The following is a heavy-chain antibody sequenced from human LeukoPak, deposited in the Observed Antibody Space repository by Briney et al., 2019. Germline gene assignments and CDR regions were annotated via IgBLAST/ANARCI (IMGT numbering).Heavy chain of an antibody. Sequence: GESRKISCKGSGYSFTSYWIGWVRQMPGKGLEWMGIIYPGDSDTRYSPSFQGQVTISADKSISTAYLQWSSLKASDTAMYYCARLDSSGYYFYEYFDYWGQGTLVTVSS. CDR3: ARLDSSGYYFYEYFDY. V-gene: IGHV5-51*01. J-gene: IGHJ4*02. D-gene: IGHD3-22*01. CDR1: GYSFTSYW. CDR2: IYPGDSDT.